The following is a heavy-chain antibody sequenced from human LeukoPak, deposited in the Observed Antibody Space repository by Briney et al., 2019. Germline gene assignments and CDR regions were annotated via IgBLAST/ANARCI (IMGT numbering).Heavy chain of an antibody. CDR3: ATDYGDYGYFQH. CDR1: GGSISSGSYY. D-gene: IGHD4-17*01. V-gene: IGHV4-61*02. Sequence: SETLSLTCTVSGGSISSGSYYWSWIRQPAGKGLEWIGRIYTSGSTNYNPSLKSRVTISVDTSKNQFSLKLSSVTAADTAVYYCATDYGDYGYFQHWGQGTLVTVSS. J-gene: IGHJ1*01. CDR2: IYTSGST.